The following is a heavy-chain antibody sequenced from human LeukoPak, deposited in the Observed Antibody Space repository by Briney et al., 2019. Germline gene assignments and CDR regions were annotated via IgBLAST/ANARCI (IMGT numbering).Heavy chain of an antibody. CDR2: ISTSSSYI. J-gene: IGHJ6*03. D-gene: IGHD5-18*01. CDR1: GFTFSSSS. Sequence: GGSLRLSCATSGFTFSSSSMNWVRQAPGKGLEWVSSISTSSSYIYYADSVKGRFTISRDNAKKSLYLQMNSLRAEDMALYYCAKSDTAMVYHPTMDVWGKGTTVTVSS. V-gene: IGHV3-21*04. CDR3: AKSDTAMVYHPTMDV.